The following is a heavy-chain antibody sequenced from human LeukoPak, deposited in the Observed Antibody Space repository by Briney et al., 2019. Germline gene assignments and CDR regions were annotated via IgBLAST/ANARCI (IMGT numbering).Heavy chain of an antibody. D-gene: IGHD3-22*01. V-gene: IGHV3-66*01. Sequence: PGGSLRLSCAASGFTVSSNYMSWVRQAPGKGLEWVSVIYSGGSTYYADSVKGRFTISRDNSKNTLYLQMNSLRAEDTAVYYCARDRDSSGYYDAFDIWGQGTMVTVSS. J-gene: IGHJ3*02. CDR1: GFTVSSNY. CDR2: IYSGGST. CDR3: ARDRDSSGYYDAFDI.